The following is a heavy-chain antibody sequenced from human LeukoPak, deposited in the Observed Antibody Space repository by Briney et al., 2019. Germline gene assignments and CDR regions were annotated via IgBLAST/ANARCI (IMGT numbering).Heavy chain of an antibody. CDR3: AKALRNYVSYWYFDL. J-gene: IGHJ2*01. CDR1: GITFSTYA. Sequence: GGSLRLSCTASGITFSTYAMSWVRQAPGKGLEWVSGIRGVGGATDYADSVKGRFTSSRDNSKNTLYLQMNSLRADDTAVYYCAKALRNYVSYWYFDLWGRGTLVTVSS. CDR2: IRGVGGAT. V-gene: IGHV3-23*01. D-gene: IGHD3-10*02.